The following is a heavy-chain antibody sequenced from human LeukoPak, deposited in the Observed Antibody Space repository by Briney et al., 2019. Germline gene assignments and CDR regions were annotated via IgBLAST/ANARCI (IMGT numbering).Heavy chain of an antibody. J-gene: IGHJ6*03. CDR2: IYYSGST. V-gene: IGHV4-59*01. Sequence: SETLSLTCTVSGGSISNYYWSWIRQPPGKGLEWIGYIYYSGSTNYNPSLKSRVTISVDTSKNQFSLKLSSVTVADTAVYYCARVRCSGGSCPYYYYYYMDVWGKGTTVTVSS. CDR1: GGSISNYY. CDR3: ARVRCSGGSCPYYYYYYMDV. D-gene: IGHD2-15*01.